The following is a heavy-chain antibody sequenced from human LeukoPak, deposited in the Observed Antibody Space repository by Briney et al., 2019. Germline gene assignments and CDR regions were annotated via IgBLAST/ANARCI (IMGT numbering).Heavy chain of an antibody. CDR3: ARGRFGDISFDY. CDR2: INTYYGNT. V-gene: IGHV1-18*01. J-gene: IGHJ4*02. Sequence: ASVTVSCKSSGYTFTSYGITWVRQAPGQGLEWMGWINTYYGNTDYAQNFQGRVTMTTDTSTSTAYMELRSLRSDDTAVYYCARGRFGDISFDYWGQGTLVTVSS. D-gene: IGHD3-10*01. CDR1: GYTFTSYG.